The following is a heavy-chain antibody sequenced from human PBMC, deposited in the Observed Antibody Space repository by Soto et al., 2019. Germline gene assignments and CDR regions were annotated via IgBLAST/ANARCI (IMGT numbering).Heavy chain of an antibody. J-gene: IGHJ6*03. CDR3: ARVLRYCRSTSCHPQYYYYYMDV. D-gene: IGHD2-2*01. V-gene: IGHV1-8*01. Sequence: ASVKVSCKASGYTFTSYDINWVRQATGQGLEWMGWVNPNSGNTGYAQKFQGRVTMTRNTSISTAYMELSSLRSEDTAVYYCARVLRYCRSTSCHPQYYYYYMDVWG. CDR2: VNPNSGNT. CDR1: GYTFTSYD.